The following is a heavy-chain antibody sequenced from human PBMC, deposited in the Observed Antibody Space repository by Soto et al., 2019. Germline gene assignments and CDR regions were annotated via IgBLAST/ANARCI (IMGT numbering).Heavy chain of an antibody. CDR1: GFTFSSYA. CDR3: AKADMVRGVIYFDY. Sequence: EVQLLESGGGLVQPGGPLRLSCAASGFTFSSYAMSWVRQAPGKGLEWVSAISGSGGSTYYADSVKGRFTISRDNSKNTLYLQMNSLRAVDTAVYYCAKADMVRGVIYFDYWGQGTLVTVS. D-gene: IGHD3-10*01. J-gene: IGHJ4*02. V-gene: IGHV3-23*01. CDR2: ISGSGGST.